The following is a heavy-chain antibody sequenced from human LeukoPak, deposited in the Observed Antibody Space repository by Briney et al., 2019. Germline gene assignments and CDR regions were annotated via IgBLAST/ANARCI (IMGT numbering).Heavy chain of an antibody. CDR3: ARSSGRSLFDY. V-gene: IGHV3-72*01. J-gene: IGHJ4*02. Sequence: GGSLRLSCAASGFTLSDHYMDWVRQAQGKGLEWVGRSRNKANSFTTEYAASVKGRFTISRDDSKNSLYLQMNSLKTEDTAVYSCARSSGRSLFDYWGQGTLVAVSS. CDR2: SRNKANSFTT. CDR1: GFTLSDHY. D-gene: IGHD1-26*01.